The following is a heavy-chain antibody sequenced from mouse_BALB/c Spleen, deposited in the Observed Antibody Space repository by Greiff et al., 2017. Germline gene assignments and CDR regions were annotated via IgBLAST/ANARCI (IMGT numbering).Heavy chain of an antibody. CDR3: ARGLGNYGYYYAMDY. J-gene: IGHJ4*01. CDR1: GYTFTDYA. Sequence: VQLQQSGAELVRPGVSVKISCKGSGYTFTDYAMHWVKQSHAKSLEWIGVISTYYGDASYNQKFKGKATLTSDKSSSTAYMELSSLTSEDSAVYYCARGLGNYGYYYAMDYWGQGTSVTVSS. D-gene: IGHD2-1*01. V-gene: IGHV1S137*01. CDR2: ISTYYGDA.